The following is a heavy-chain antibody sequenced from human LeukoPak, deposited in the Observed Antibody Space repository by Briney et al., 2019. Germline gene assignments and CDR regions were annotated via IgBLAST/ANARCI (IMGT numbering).Heavy chain of an antibody. V-gene: IGHV3-23*01. Sequence: GGSLRLSCAASGFIFSSYAMSWVRQAPGKGLEWVSTISGSGGSTYYADSVKGRFTISRDDAKNTLYLQMNSLRAEDTAVYYCARAYNSHFDYWGQGALVTVSS. CDR2: ISGSGGST. J-gene: IGHJ4*02. CDR1: GFIFSSYA. CDR3: ARAYNSHFDY. D-gene: IGHD1-1*01.